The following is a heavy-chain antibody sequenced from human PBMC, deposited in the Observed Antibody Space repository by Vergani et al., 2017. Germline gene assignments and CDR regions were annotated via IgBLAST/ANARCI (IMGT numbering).Heavy chain of an antibody. J-gene: IGHJ3*02. Sequence: EVQLVESGGGLVQPGGSLRLSCAASGFTFSSYAMNWVRQAPGKGLEGVSYISSSGSTIYYAASVKGRFTISRDNAKNSLYLKINSLRAEDTAVYYCARGVGYSGYDPDAFDIGGQGTMVTVSS. D-gene: IGHD5-12*01. CDR1: GFTFSSYA. CDR2: ISSSGSTI. CDR3: ARGVGYSGYDPDAFDI. V-gene: IGHV3-48*03.